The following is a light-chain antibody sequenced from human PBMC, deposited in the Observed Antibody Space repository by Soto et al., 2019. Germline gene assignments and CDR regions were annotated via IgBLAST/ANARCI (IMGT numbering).Light chain of an antibody. V-gene: IGKV3-20*01. CDR1: QSITSTF. CDR3: QQYGRSPLMYT. CDR2: GAS. Sequence: EIVLTQSPGTLSLSPGERATLSCRASQSITSTFLAWYQRKPGQAPRLLIYGASSRATGIPDRFSGSGSERDFTLTISRLEPEDFAVYFCQQYGRSPLMYTFGQGTKLEIK. J-gene: IGKJ2*01.